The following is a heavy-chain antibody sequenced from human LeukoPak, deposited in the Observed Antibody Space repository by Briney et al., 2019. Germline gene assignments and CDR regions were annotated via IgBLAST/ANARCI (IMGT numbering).Heavy chain of an antibody. V-gene: IGHV3-23*01. Sequence: GGSLRLSCAASKVTFSDYAMNWVRQAPGKGLEWVSGISGSGGKTYYADSVKGRFTISRDNSKDTVYLQMNSLRAEDTALYYCAKGTGINHVHWIDPWGQGTQVTVSS. J-gene: IGHJ5*02. D-gene: IGHD3/OR15-3a*01. CDR2: ISGSGGKT. CDR1: KVTFSDYA. CDR3: AKGTGINHVHWIDP.